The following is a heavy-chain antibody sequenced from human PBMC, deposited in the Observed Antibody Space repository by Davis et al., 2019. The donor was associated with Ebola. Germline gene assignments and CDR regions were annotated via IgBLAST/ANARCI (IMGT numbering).Heavy chain of an antibody. CDR1: GGSISSGGYS. Sequence: MPSETLSLTCAVSGGSISSGGYSWSWIRQPPGKGLEWIGYIYHSGSTNYNPSLKSRVTISGDTSKNQFSLKLSSVTAADTAVYYCARDLVTWSGSGSYFLPNWFDPWGQGTLVTVSS. J-gene: IGHJ5*02. CDR3: ARDLVTWSGSGSYFLPNWFDP. D-gene: IGHD3-10*01. CDR2: IYHSGST. V-gene: IGHV4-30-2*01.